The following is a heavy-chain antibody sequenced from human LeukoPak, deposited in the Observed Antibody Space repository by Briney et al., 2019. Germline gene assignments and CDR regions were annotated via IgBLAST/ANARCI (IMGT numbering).Heavy chain of an antibody. D-gene: IGHD3-22*01. CDR3: AKRNYDSSGYYPHYFDY. CDR1: GFTFSSYG. J-gene: IGHJ4*02. V-gene: IGHV3-33*06. Sequence: GGSLRLSCAASGFTFSSYGMHWVRQAPGKGLEWVAVIWYDGSNKYYADSVKGRFTISRDNSKNTLYLQMNSLRAEDTAVYYCAKRNYDSSGYYPHYFDYWGQGTLVTVSS. CDR2: IWYDGSNK.